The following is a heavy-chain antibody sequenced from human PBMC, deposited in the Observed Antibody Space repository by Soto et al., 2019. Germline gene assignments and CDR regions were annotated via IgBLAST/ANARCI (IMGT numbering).Heavy chain of an antibody. CDR2: ISYDGRET. D-gene: IGHD4-17*01. J-gene: IGHJ4*02. CDR3: AKLSIQKSWAVTFDQ. Sequence: QVHLVESGGGVVQPGRSLRLSCAASGFTFGDYGMHWVRQAPGKGLEWVADISYDGRETYYADSVEGRFTVARDNSKSVLYLQMNSLRLDDTAVYYCAKLSIQKSWAVTFDQWGQGTLVTVSS. CDR1: GFTFGDYG. V-gene: IGHV3-30*18.